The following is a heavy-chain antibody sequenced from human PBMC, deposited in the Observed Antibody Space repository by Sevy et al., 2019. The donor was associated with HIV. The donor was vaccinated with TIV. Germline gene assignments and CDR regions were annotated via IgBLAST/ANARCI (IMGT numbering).Heavy chain of an antibody. CDR1: GFTFSSYA. Sequence: GGSLRLSCAASGFTFSSYAMHWVRQAPGKGLEWVAAIWYDGSDKYYADSVRGRFTISRDNSKNTMYLQMNSLRAEDTAIYYCANLGEITSSDAFDIRGQGTMVTVSS. D-gene: IGHD3-16*01. V-gene: IGHV3-33*06. CDR3: ANLGEITSSDAFDI. CDR2: IWYDGSDK. J-gene: IGHJ3*02.